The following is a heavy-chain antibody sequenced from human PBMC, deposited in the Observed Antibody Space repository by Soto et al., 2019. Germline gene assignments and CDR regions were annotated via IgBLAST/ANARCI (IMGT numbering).Heavy chain of an antibody. D-gene: IGHD3-22*01. CDR2: IHYSGST. J-gene: IGHJ4*02. Sequence: QLQLQESGPGLVKPSETLSLTCTVSGDSVTISDYYWGWIRQPPGKGLEWIGSIHYSGSTYYNPTHKSRVTLTGDTSKKHFSLKLTSVTAADAAVYYSAAHDSGGYYAEYWGQGTLVTVSA. CDR3: AAHDSGGYYAEY. CDR1: GDSVTISDYY. V-gene: IGHV4-39*02.